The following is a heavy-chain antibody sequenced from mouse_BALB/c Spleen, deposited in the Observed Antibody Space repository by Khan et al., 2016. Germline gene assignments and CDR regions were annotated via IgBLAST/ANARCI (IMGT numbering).Heavy chain of an antibody. CDR2: FAPGSNNS. CDR1: GYTFTSYW. Sequence: DLVKPGASVKLSCKASGYTFTSYWINWIKQRPGQGLEWIGRFAPGSNNSYYNEMFKVKAKMTVDTSSRTAYIQLSSLSSEDSAVYFCARGGTYSHYWYFDVWGAGTTVTVSS. V-gene: IGHV1S41*01. CDR3: ARGGTYSHYWYFDV. D-gene: IGHD1-1*02. J-gene: IGHJ1*01.